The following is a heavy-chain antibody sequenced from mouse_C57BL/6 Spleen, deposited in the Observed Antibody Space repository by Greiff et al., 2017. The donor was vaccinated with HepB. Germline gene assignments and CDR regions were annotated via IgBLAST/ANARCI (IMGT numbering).Heavy chain of an antibody. V-gene: IGHV5-16*01. CDR2: INYDGSST. Sequence: EVKLVESEGGLVQPGSSMKLSCTASGFTFSDYYMAWVRQVPEKGLEWVANINYDGSSTYYLDSLKSRFIISRDNAKNILYLQMSSLKSEDTATYYCAREGGYGNYVSYYFDYWGQGTTLTVSS. CDR1: GFTFSDYY. CDR3: AREGGYGNYVSYYFDY. J-gene: IGHJ2*01. D-gene: IGHD2-10*02.